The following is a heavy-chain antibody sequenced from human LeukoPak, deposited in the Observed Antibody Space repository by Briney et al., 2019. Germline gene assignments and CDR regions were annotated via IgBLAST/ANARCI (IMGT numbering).Heavy chain of an antibody. V-gene: IGHV3-23*01. D-gene: IGHD3-16*01. CDR2: ISGSGDTT. J-gene: IGHJ4*02. Sequence: PGGSLRLSCAASGFTFSSYTMTWVRQAPGEGLEWVSGISGSGDTTYYADSVKGRFTISRDNSKNTLYLQMNSLRAEDTAVYYCARDWGVARDYFDYWGQGTLVTVSS. CDR3: ARDWGVARDYFDY. CDR1: GFTFSSYT.